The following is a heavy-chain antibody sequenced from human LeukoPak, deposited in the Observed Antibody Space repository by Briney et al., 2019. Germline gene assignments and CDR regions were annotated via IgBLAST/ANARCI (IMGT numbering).Heavy chain of an antibody. V-gene: IGHV4-4*07. CDR1: GGSISSYY. CDR3: TGGSRFDP. Sequence: SETLSLTCTVSGGSISSYYWSWIRQPAGKGLEWIGRIYTSGSTNYNPSLKSRVTISVDTSKNQFSLKLNSVIAADTAVYYCTGGSRFDPWGQGTLVTVSS. CDR2: IYTSGST. J-gene: IGHJ5*02. D-gene: IGHD2-8*02.